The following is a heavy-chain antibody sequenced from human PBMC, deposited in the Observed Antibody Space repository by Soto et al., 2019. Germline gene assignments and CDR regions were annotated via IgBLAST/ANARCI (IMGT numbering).Heavy chain of an antibody. CDR3: AKDYYDFWSGYSDNWFDP. CDR2: ISWNSGSI. V-gene: IGHV3-9*01. J-gene: IGHJ5*02. D-gene: IGHD3-3*01. CDR1: GFTFDDYA. Sequence: GGSLRLSCAASGFTFDDYAMHWVRQAPGKGLEWVSGISWNSGSIGYADSVKGRFTISRDNAKNSLYLQMNSLRAEDTALYYCAKDYYDFWSGYSDNWFDPWGQGTLVTVSS.